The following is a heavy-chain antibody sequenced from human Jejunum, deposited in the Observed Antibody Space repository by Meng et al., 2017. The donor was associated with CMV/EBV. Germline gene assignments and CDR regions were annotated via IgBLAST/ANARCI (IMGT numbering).Heavy chain of an antibody. CDR1: GDSLTTRGNF. CDR2: ISYSATT. CDR3: ANYGDYAGRFDY. D-gene: IGHD4-17*01. V-gene: IGHV4-61*08. J-gene: IGHJ4*02. Sequence: VAGDSLTTRGNFWSWIRQSPGEGLEWIGYISYSATTQYSPSFRSRVSMLIDTSKNQFSLKLTSVTAADTAIYYCANYGDYAGRFDYWGQGTLVTVSS.